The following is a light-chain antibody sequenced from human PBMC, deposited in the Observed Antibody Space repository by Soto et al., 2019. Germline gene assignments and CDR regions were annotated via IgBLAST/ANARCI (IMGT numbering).Light chain of an antibody. CDR1: QGINSW. Sequence: DIQMTQSPSSVSASVGDRVTITCRASQGINSWLAWYQQKPGKAPKLLIYAASSLQSWVPSRFSGSGSGTDFTLTISSLQPEDFASYYCQRANSFPFTFGPGTTVGIK. V-gene: IGKV1-12*01. CDR3: QRANSFPFT. J-gene: IGKJ3*01. CDR2: AAS.